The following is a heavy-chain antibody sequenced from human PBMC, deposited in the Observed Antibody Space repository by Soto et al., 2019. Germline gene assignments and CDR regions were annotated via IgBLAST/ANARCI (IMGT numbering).Heavy chain of an antibody. CDR1: GVTFSSYA. J-gene: IGHJ4*02. CDR2: ISGSDGRT. Sequence: PWGSLRLSCAASGVTFSSYAMSWVRQAPGKGLEWVSTISGSDGRTYSTDSVKGRFTISRDNSRNTAYLQMNSLRVEDTAVYYCAKGVSQYTPLALFDYWGRGTLVTVSS. V-gene: IGHV3-23*01. D-gene: IGHD5-18*01. CDR3: AKGVSQYTPLALFDY.